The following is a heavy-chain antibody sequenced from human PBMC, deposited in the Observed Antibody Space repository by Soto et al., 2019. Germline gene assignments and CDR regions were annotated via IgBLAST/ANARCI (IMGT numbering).Heavy chain of an antibody. CDR3: ARDMGEQWLPTGARWFDP. V-gene: IGHV4-59*01. CDR2: IYYSGST. J-gene: IGHJ5*02. D-gene: IGHD6-19*01. CDR1: GGSISSYY. Sequence: SETLSLTCTVSGGSISSYYWSWIRQPPGKGLEWIGYIYYSGSTNYNPSLKSRVTISVDTSKNQFSLKLSSVTAADTAVYYCARDMGEQWLPTGARWFDPWGQRTLVTVSS.